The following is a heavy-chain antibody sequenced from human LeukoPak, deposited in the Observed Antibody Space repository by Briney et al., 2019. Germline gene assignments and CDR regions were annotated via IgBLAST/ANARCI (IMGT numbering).Heavy chain of an antibody. CDR3: ARPIQVDILTGFTPHAFDI. J-gene: IGHJ3*02. CDR2: INHSGST. Sequence: PSETLSLTCAVYGGSFSGYYWSWIRQPPGKGLEGIGEINHSGSTNYNPSLKSRVTISVDTSKNQFSLKLSSVTAADTAVYYCARPIQVDILTGFTPHAFDIWGQGTMVTVSS. D-gene: IGHD3-9*01. CDR1: GGSFSGYY. V-gene: IGHV4-34*01.